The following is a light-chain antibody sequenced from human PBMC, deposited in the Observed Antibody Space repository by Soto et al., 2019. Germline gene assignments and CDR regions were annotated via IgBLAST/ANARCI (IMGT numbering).Light chain of an antibody. CDR2: EGT. CDR3: CSYTSNTVV. CDR1: NSDVGIYNL. J-gene: IGLJ2*01. Sequence: QSVLTQPASVSGSPGQSITVSCTGINSDVGIYNLVSWYQHHPGKAPKLVIYEGTKRPSGVSSRFSGSKSGNTASLTISGLQDEDEGDYYCCSYTSNTVVFGGGTKVTVL. V-gene: IGLV2-23*01.